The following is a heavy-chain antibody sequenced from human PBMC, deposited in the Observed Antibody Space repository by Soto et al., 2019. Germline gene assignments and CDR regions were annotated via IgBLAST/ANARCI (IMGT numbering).Heavy chain of an antibody. CDR3: ARGFLNYYDSSGYP. D-gene: IGHD3-22*01. CDR2: IYYSGST. V-gene: IGHV4-38-2*01. Sequence: SETLSLTCAVSGYSISSGFYWGWIRQPPGKGLEWIGTIYYSGSTNYNPSLKSRVTISVDTSKNQFSLKLSSVTAADTAVYYCARGFLNYYDSSGYPWSQGTLVTVSS. J-gene: IGHJ5*02. CDR1: GYSISSGFY.